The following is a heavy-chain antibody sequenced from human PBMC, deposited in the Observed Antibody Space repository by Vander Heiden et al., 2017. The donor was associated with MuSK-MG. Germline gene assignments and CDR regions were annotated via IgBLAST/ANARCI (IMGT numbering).Heavy chain of an antibody. CDR2: FTNSGTT. CDR1: GFSFRSNA. V-gene: IGHV3-23*01. CDR3: AKEYDIMTGYFSDFGY. D-gene: IGHD3-9*01. Sequence: EVQLLESGGGLVQPGGSLRLSCAASGFSFRSNAMSWVRQAPGKGLEWVSSFTNSGTTFYADSVKGRFTISRDDSKNTLYLQMNNLGPEDTALYYCAKEYDIMTGYFSDFGYWGQGTRVTVSS. J-gene: IGHJ4*02.